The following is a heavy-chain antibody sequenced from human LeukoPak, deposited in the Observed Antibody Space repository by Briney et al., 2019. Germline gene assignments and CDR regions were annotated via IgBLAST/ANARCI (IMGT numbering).Heavy chain of an antibody. CDR1: GYTFTGYY. V-gene: IGHV1-2*02. Sequence: GASVKVSCKASGYTFTGYYMHWVRQAPGQGLEWTGWINPNSGGTNYAQKFQGRVTMTRDTSISTAYMELSRLRSDDTAVYYCARVGSSSSEAYFQHWGQGTLVTVSS. D-gene: IGHD6-6*01. CDR2: INPNSGGT. CDR3: ARVGSSSSEAYFQH. J-gene: IGHJ1*01.